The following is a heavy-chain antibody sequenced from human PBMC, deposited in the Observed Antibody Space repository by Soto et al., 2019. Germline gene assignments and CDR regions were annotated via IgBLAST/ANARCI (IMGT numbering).Heavy chain of an antibody. V-gene: IGHV4-34*01. CDR1: GGSFSGYY. D-gene: IGHD3-16*02. J-gene: IGHJ5*02. Sequence: SETLSLTCAVYGGSFSGYYWSWIRQPPGKGLEWIGEINHSGSTDYNPSLKSRVTISVDTSKNQFSLKLSSVTAADTAVYYCARGLYYDYVWGSYRHANWFDPWGQGTLVTVSS. CDR3: ARGLYYDYVWGSYRHANWFDP. CDR2: INHSGST.